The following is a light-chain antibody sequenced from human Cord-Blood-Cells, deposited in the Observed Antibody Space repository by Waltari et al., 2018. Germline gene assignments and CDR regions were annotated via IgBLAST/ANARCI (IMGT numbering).Light chain of an antibody. J-gene: IGKJ3*01. CDR3: QQYNNWST. V-gene: IGKV3-15*01. CDR1: QSVSSN. CDR2: GAS. Sequence: EIVMTQSPATLSVSPGERATLSCRASQSVSSNLAWYQQKPGQAPRLLIYGASTRATGIPARFSGSGSGTEFTLTISSLQSEDFVVYYCQQYNNWSTFGPGTKVDIK.